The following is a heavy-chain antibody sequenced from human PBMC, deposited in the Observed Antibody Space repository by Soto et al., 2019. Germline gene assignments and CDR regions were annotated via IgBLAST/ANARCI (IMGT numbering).Heavy chain of an antibody. CDR2: TYYRSKWYN. CDR3: ARDLEEYCTNGVCHAFDI. V-gene: IGHV6-1*01. D-gene: IGHD2-8*01. J-gene: IGHJ3*02. Sequence: PSQTLSLTCAISGDSVSSNSAAWNWIRQSPSRGLEWLGRTYYRSKWYNDYAVSVKSRITINPDTSKNQFFLQLNSVTPEDTAVYYCARDLEEYCTNGVCHAFDIWGQGTMVTVSS. CDR1: GDSVSSNSAA.